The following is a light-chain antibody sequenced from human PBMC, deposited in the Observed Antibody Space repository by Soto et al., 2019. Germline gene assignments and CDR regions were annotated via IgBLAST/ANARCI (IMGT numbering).Light chain of an antibody. J-gene: IGLJ3*02. V-gene: IGLV7-43*01. Sequence: QAVVTQEPSLTVSPGGTVTLTCASSTGAVTSGYFPNWFQQKPGQAPRALIYDTSNKHSWTPARFSGSLLGGKAALTLSGAQPEDEAEYYCLLLHDGDQRWVFGGGTQLTVL. CDR1: TGAVTSGYF. CDR2: DTS. CDR3: LLLHDGDQRWV.